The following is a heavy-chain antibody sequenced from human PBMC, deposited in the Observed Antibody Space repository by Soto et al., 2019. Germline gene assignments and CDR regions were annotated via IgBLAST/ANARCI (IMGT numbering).Heavy chain of an antibody. Sequence: EVQLLESGGGLVQPGGSLRLSCAASGFPFGSYAMNWVRQAPGKGLEWVSTISGGGTSPYYADSVEGRFTISRDNSKHRLYLQMNSLRAEDTAVYYCAKDLVVATIFDTSMDVWGQGTTVTVSS. CDR3: AKDLVVATIFDTSMDV. CDR2: ISGGGTSP. CDR1: GFPFGSYA. D-gene: IGHD5-12*01. V-gene: IGHV3-23*01. J-gene: IGHJ6*02.